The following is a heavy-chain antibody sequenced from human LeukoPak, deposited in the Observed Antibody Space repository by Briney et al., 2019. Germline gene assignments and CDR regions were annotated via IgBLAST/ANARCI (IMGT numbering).Heavy chain of an antibody. Sequence: PGASLRISCKGSGYRFTSYWISWVRQMPGKGLEWMGRIDPSDSYTNYSPSFQGHVTISADKSISTAYLQWSSLKASDTAMYYCARRALPPAYCGGDCFDAFDVWGQGTMVTVSS. CDR1: GYRFTSYW. D-gene: IGHD2-21*02. CDR3: ARRALPPAYCGGDCFDAFDV. CDR2: IDPSDSYT. J-gene: IGHJ3*01. V-gene: IGHV5-10-1*01.